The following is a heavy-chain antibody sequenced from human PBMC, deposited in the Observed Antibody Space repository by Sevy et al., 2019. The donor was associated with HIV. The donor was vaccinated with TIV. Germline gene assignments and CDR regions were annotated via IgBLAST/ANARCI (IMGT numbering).Heavy chain of an antibody. V-gene: IGHV4-4*07. CDR3: ARGKIAAAGTLTPYYYYYGMDV. CDR1: GGSISSYY. J-gene: IGHJ6*02. Sequence: TLSLTCTVSGGSISSYYWSWIRQPAGKGLEWIGRIYTSGSTKYNPSLKSRVTMSVDTSKNQFSLKLSSVTAADTAVYYCARGKIAAAGTLTPYYYYYGMDVWGQGTTVTVSS. D-gene: IGHD6-13*01. CDR2: IYTSGST.